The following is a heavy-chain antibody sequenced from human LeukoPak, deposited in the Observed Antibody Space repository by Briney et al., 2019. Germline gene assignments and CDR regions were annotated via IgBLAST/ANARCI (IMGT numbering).Heavy chain of an antibody. V-gene: IGHV3-15*01. D-gene: IGHD6-19*01. CDR2: IKSKTEGGTT. J-gene: IGHJ4*02. CDR3: TTANSGPRDY. Sequence: GGSLRLSCAASGFTFSNAWMSWVRQAPGKGLEWVGRIKSKTEGGTTDYAAPGKGRFTISRDDSKNTLYLQMNSLKTEDTAVYYCTTANSGPRDYWGQGTLVTVSS. CDR1: GFTFSNAW.